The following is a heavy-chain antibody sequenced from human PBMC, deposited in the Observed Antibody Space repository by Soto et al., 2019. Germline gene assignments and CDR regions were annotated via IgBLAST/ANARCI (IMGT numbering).Heavy chain of an antibody. D-gene: IGHD3-16*02. CDR3: ARSIMITFGGVIANDY. CDR2: INHSGNT. J-gene: IGHJ4*02. V-gene: IGHV4-34*01. CDR1: GGSFGGYY. Sequence: SETPSLTCAVYGGSFGGYYWTWVRQPPGKGLEWIGEINHSGNTNYNPSLKSRVTISVDTSKNQFSLKLSSVTAADTAVYYCARSIMITFGGVIANDYWGQGTQVTVSS.